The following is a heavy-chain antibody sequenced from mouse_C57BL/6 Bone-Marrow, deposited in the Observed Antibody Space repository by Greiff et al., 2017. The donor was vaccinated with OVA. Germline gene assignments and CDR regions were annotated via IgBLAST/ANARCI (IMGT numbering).Heavy chain of an antibody. CDR2: ISYDGSN. CDR1: GYSITSGYY. Sequence: QSGPGLVKPSQSLSLTCSVTGYSITSGYYWNWIRQFPGNKLEWMGYISYDGSNNYNPTLQNRISITRDTSKNQCFLKLNSVTTEDTATEYGARVLRRRALYWDYWGQGTTLTVSS. D-gene: IGHD3-2*02. V-gene: IGHV3-6*01. J-gene: IGHJ2*01. CDR3: ARVLRRRALYWDY.